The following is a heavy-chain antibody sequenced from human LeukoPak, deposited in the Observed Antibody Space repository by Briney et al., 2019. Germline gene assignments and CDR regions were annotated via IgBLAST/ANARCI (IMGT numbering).Heavy chain of an antibody. V-gene: IGHV4-59*12. CDR2: IYYSGST. CDR3: ASRAHSGWTY. Sequence: SETLSLTCTVSGGSISSYYWSWIRQPPGKGLEWIGYIYYSGSTNYNPSLKSRVTISVDTPKNQFSLKLSSVTAADTAVYYCASRAHSGWTYWGQGTLVTVSS. CDR1: GGSISSYY. D-gene: IGHD6-19*01. J-gene: IGHJ4*02.